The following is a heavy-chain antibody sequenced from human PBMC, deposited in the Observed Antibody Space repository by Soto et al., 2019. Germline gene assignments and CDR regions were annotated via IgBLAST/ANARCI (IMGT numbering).Heavy chain of an antibody. J-gene: IGHJ5*02. CDR2: ISSSSSYT. V-gene: IGHV3-11*05. CDR3: ARVVDYGDYGWFDP. D-gene: IGHD4-17*01. Sequence: QVQLVESGGGLVKPGGSLRLSCAASGFTFSDYYMSWIRQAPGKGLEWVSYISSSSSYTNYADSVKGRFTISRDNAKNSRYLQMNSLSAEDTAVYYCARVVDYGDYGWFDPWGQGTLVTVSS. CDR1: GFTFSDYY.